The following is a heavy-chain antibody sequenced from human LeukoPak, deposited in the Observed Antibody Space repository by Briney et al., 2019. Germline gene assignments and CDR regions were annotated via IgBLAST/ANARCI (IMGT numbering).Heavy chain of an antibody. J-gene: IGHJ4*02. D-gene: IGHD6-13*01. CDR1: GYTFTGYY. CDR2: INPNSGGT. Sequence: ASVKVSCKASGYTFTGYYMHWVRQAPGQGLEWKGWINPNSGGTNYAQKFQGRVTMTRDTSISTAYMELSRLRSDDTAVYYCARDLGYSSSHFDYWGQGTLVTVSS. V-gene: IGHV1-2*02. CDR3: ARDLGYSSSHFDY.